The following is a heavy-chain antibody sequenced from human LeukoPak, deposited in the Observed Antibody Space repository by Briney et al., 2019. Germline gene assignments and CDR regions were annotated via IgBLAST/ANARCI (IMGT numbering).Heavy chain of an antibody. Sequence: GGSLRLSCVASHFIFSHFGMHCVRQAPGKGLEWVAFIRNDESNKYYADSVKGRFTISRDNSKNTLYLQMNSLRAEDTAVYYCAKAPGSGNEVYYYYYMDVWGKGTTVTVSS. CDR1: HFIFSHFG. CDR2: IRNDESNK. CDR3: AKAPGSGNEVYYYYYMDV. D-gene: IGHD3-10*01. V-gene: IGHV3-30*02. J-gene: IGHJ6*03.